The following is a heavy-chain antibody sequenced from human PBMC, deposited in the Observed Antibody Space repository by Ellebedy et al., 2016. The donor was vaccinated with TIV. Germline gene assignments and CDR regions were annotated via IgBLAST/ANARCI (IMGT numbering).Heavy chain of an antibody. CDR2: ISHDGSKT. CDR1: AFTFSAYG. CDR3: AKERHPQQPRWMGPTYFDY. J-gene: IGHJ4*02. D-gene: IGHD1/OR15-1a*01. Sequence: PGGSLRLSCTASAFTFSAYGMHWVRQAPGKGLEWVAVISHDGSKTYYADSVQGRFTISRDNSNNTLYLQMTSLRTEDTAVYYCAKERHPQQPRWMGPTYFDYWGQGTLVAVSS. V-gene: IGHV3-30*18.